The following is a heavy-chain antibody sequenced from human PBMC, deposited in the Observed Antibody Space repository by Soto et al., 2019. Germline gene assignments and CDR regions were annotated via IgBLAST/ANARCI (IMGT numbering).Heavy chain of an antibody. J-gene: IGHJ4*02. CDR1: GFTFSSYA. V-gene: IGHV3-23*01. CDR2: ISGSGGST. D-gene: IGHD3-22*01. Sequence: EVQLLESGGGLVQPGGSLRLSCAASGFTFSSYAMSWVRQAPGKGLEWVSAISGSGGSTYYADSVKGRFTISRDKSKNTLYLQMNSLRAEDTAVYYCAKGSSSGYYYGAYWGQGTLVTVSS. CDR3: AKGSSSGYYYGAY.